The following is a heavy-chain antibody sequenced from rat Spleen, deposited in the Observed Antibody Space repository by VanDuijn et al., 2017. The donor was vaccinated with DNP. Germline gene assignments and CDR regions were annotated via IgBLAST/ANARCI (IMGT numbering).Heavy chain of an antibody. V-gene: IGHV5-25*01. J-gene: IGHJ4*01. CDR1: GFIFSNYY. CDR3: ARDTTGINYYAMDA. CDR2: ITSSGGST. D-gene: IGHD1-9*01. Sequence: EVQLVESGGGLVQPGRSMKLSCAASGFIFSNYYMAWVRQAPTKGLEWVASITSSGGSTYYPDSVKGRFTISRDNAKNTLYLQMNSLRSEDTATYYCARDTTGINYYAMDAWGQGTSVTVSS.